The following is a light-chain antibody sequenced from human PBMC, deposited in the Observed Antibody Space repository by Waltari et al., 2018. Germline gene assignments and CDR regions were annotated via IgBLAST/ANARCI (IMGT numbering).Light chain of an antibody. CDR3: CSYAGSFTFI. Sequence: QSALTQPRSVSGSPGQPVTIPCTGTGRACGGYNYGSWDQQHPGKAPKVIIYDVSKRPSGVPDRFSASKSGNTASLTISGLQAEDETDYYCCSYAGSFTFIFGGGTKLTVL. J-gene: IGLJ2*01. CDR2: DVS. CDR1: GRACGGYNY. V-gene: IGLV2-11*01.